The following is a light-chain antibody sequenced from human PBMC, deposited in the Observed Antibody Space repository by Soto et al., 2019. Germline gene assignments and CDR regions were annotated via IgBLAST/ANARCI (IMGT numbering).Light chain of an antibody. CDR2: EVS. Sequence: QSVLTQPSSLSGSPGQSITISCTGTISDVGGYNYVSWFQQHPGKAPKLKIYEVSNRPSGVSNRFSGSKSGYTASLTISELQAEDEADYYCTSFTSSSTWVFGGGTKVTVL. CDR1: ISDVGGYNY. CDR3: TSFTSSSTWV. V-gene: IGLV2-14*03. J-gene: IGLJ3*02.